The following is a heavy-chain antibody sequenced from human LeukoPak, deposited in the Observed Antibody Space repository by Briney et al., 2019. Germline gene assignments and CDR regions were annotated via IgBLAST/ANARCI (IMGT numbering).Heavy chain of an antibody. D-gene: IGHD3-10*01. J-gene: IGHJ5*02. V-gene: IGHV1-2*02. CDR2: INPNSGGK. Sequence: ASVTVSCTDSGSAFTFNYMHRVGQAPGRGREWMGWINPNSGGKNYAQKFLCRVTMTRSTYISTAYMELSRLRCDETAVYYCARDLPTTMVRGVNSFDPWGQGTLVTVSP. CDR3: ARDLPTTMVRGVNSFDP. CDR1: GSAFTFNY.